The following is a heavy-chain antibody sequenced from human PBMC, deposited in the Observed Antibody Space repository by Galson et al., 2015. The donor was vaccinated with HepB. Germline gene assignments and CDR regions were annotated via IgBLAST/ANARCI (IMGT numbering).Heavy chain of an antibody. V-gene: IGHV3-7*01. CDR1: EFTFSDYW. D-gene: IGHD2-21*01. J-gene: IGHJ6*02. Sequence: SLRLSCAASEFTFSDYWMSWVRQAPGKGLEWVAQVKYDGSAKYYVDSAKGRFTISRDNAKISLYLQMNSLRAEDTAVYFCARDVVPRGIHYVGMDVWGQGTTVTVS. CDR2: VKYDGSAK. CDR3: ARDVVPRGIHYVGMDV.